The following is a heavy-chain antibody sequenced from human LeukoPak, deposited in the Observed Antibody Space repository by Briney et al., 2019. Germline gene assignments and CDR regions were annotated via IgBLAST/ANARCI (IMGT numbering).Heavy chain of an antibody. J-gene: IGHJ6*03. CDR3: ARGRMVRGVIDIYYYYYMDV. CDR2: IHPNTGGT. V-gene: IGHV1-2*02. CDR1: GYTFTGHY. D-gene: IGHD3-10*01. Sequence: ASVKVSCKASGYTFTGHYIHWVRQAPGQGLEWMGWIHPNTGGTKYAQEFQGRVTITRDTSASTAYMELSSLRSEDMAVYYCARGRMVRGVIDIYYYYYMDVWGKGTTVTVSS.